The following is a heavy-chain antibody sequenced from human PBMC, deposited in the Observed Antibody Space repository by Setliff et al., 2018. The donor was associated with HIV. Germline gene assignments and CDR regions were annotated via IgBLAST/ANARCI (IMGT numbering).Heavy chain of an antibody. CDR1: GYTFTAYY. J-gene: IGHJ5*02. CDR3: ARVVSNPNWFDP. CDR2: INPNSGGT. D-gene: IGHD4-4*01. V-gene: IGHV1-2*02. Sequence: GASVKVSCKASGYTFTAYYMHWVRQAPGQGLEWMGWINPNSGGTNYAQKFQGRVTMTRDTSISTAYMELSSLTSDDTAVYYCARVVSNPNWFDPWGQGTLVTVSS.